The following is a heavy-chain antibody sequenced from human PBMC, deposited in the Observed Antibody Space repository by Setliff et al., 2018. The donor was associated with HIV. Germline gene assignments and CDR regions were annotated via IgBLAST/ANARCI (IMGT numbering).Heavy chain of an antibody. Sequence: PSETLSLTCTVSGGSISSSSYYWGWIRQPPGKGLEWSGNIYYSGTTYDNPSLKSRVTISVDTPKNQFSLKLTSVTAADTSVYYCARHVDGSGRVDYWGRGTLVTVSS. CDR3: ARHVDGSGRVDY. CDR1: GGSISSSSYY. J-gene: IGHJ4*02. CDR2: IYYSGTT. D-gene: IGHD6-19*01. V-gene: IGHV4-39*01.